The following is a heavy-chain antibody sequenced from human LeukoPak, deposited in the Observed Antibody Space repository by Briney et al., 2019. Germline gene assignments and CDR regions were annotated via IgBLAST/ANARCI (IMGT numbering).Heavy chain of an antibody. D-gene: IGHD3-22*01. CDR3: ARSYYYEQYYFDY. CDR1: GYTFTSYA. J-gene: IGHJ4*02. Sequence: ASVKVSCKASGYTFTSYAMNWGRQAPGQGVEWVGWINTNTGNPTYAQGFTGRFVFSLDTSVSTAYLQISSLKAEDTAVYYCARSYYYEQYYFDYWGQGTLVTVSS. CDR2: INTNTGNP. V-gene: IGHV7-4-1*02.